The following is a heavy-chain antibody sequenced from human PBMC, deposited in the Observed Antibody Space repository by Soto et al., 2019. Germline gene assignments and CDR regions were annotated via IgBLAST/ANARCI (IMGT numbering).Heavy chain of an antibody. CDR1: GFTFSSYA. V-gene: IGHV3-23*01. J-gene: IGHJ4*02. Sequence: GGSLRLSCAASGFTFSSYAMSWVRQAPGKGLEWVSAISGSGGSTYYVDSVKGRFTISRDNSKNTLYLQMNSLRAEDTAIYYWAKELIAARLFYFASWAKGPLVPVSS. D-gene: IGHD6-6*01. CDR3: AKELIAARLFYFAS. CDR2: ISGSGGST.